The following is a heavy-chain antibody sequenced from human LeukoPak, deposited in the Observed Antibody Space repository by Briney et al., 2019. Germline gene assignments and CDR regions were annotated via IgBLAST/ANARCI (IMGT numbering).Heavy chain of an antibody. CDR1: GFTFQNCG. Sequence: GGSLRLSCVASGFTFQNCGMTWVRQAPGKGLEWVSVIGDSGDVTFYADSVKGRFTISRDNSKNTLHLQTDSLRVEDTAIYYCAKSITMIRGVIRDFDSWGQGTLVTVSS. V-gene: IGHV3-23*01. D-gene: IGHD3-10*01. CDR2: IGDSGDVT. CDR3: AKSITMIRGVIRDFDS. J-gene: IGHJ4*02.